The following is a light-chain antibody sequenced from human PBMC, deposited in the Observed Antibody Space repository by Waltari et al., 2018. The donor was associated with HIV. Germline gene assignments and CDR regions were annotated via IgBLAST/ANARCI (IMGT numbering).Light chain of an antibody. CDR1: SSDVGGYNY. J-gene: IGLJ3*02. CDR3: SSYTSSSTLV. V-gene: IGLV2-14*01. Sequence: QSALTQPASVSGSPGQSITISCTGTSSDVGGYNYVSWYQQHPGKAPKLMIYAFSNRPAVFFTSFSGSKTGNTASLTISGLQAEDEADYYCSSYTSSSTLVFGGGTKLTVL. CDR2: AFS.